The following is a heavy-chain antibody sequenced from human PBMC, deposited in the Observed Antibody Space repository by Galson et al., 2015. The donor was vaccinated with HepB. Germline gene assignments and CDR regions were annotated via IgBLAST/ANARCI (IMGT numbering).Heavy chain of an antibody. Sequence: SLRLSCAASGFTFSSFGMHWVRQAPGKGLEWVAVISYDGSNKHYADSVKGRFTISRDNSKNTLYLQMNSLRAEDTALYYCAKEGGAGFSTGWFDYWGQGTLVTVSS. CDR2: ISYDGSNK. CDR3: AKEGGAGFSTGWFDY. D-gene: IGHD6-19*01. V-gene: IGHV3-30*18. J-gene: IGHJ4*02. CDR1: GFTFSSFG.